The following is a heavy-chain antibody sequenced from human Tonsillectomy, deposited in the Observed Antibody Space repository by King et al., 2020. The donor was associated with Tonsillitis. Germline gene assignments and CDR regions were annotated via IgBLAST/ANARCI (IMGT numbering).Heavy chain of an antibody. D-gene: IGHD1-26*01. CDR1: GFSFSSYE. CDR2: ISTGGSII. J-gene: IGHJ4*02. CDR3: ATLGAETPLDY. V-gene: IGHV3-48*03. Sequence: VQLVESGGGLVQPGGSLRLSCAASGFSFSSYEMNWVRQAPGKGLEWVSYISTGGSIIHYADSVKGRFTISRDNAKNSLYLQLNSLRAEDTAVYYCATLGAETPLDYGGQGTLVTGSA.